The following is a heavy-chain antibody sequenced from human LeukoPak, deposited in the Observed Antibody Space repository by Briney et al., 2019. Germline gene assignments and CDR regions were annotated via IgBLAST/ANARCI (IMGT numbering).Heavy chain of an antibody. V-gene: IGHV3-7*01. D-gene: IGHD1-26*01. J-gene: IGHJ3*02. Sequence: GGSLRLSCAASGFTFSNFGMHWVRQAPGKGLEWVANIKKDGSEKYYVDSVKGRFTISRDNAKNSLYLQMNSLRADDTAVYHCARQETSSYNGAFDIWGQGTMVTVSS. CDR3: ARQETSSYNGAFDI. CDR1: GFTFSNFG. CDR2: IKKDGSEK.